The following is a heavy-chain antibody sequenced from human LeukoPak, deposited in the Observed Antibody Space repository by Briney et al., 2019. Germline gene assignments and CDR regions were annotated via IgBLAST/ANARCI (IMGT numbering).Heavy chain of an antibody. J-gene: IGHJ5*02. D-gene: IGHD4-11*01. CDR1: GFIFSDYN. V-gene: IGHV3-48*01. Sequence: GGSLRLSCAASGFIFSDYNMNWVRQAPGKGLEWISYISTDSTTTYYADSVKGRFTISRDNSKNTLYLQMNSLRAEDTAVYYCAKFFMTTFHWFDPWGQGTLVTVSS. CDR2: ISTDSTTT. CDR3: AKFFMTTFHWFDP.